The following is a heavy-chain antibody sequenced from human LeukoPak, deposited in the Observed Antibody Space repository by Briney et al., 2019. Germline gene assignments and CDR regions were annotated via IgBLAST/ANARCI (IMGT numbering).Heavy chain of an antibody. J-gene: IGHJ4*02. CDR2: IYYSGST. Sequence: PSETLSLTCTVSGGSISSSSYYWGWIRQPPGKGLEWIGSIYYSGSTYYNPSLKSRVTISVDTSKNQFSLKLSSVTAADTAVYYCARPVATTYDFDYWGQGTLVTVSS. D-gene: IGHD5-12*01. CDR1: GGSISSSSYY. V-gene: IGHV4-39*01. CDR3: ARPVATTYDFDY.